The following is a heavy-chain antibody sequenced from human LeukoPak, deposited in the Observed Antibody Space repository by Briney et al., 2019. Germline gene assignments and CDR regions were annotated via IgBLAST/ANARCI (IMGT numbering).Heavy chain of an antibody. V-gene: IGHV3-7*03. CDR1: GFTFSNYW. J-gene: IGHJ4*02. Sequence: GGSLRLSCAASGFTFSNYWMSWVRQAPGKGLEWVASIKEDGSNKYYVDSVKGRFTISRDNAKNSLYLQMNSLKTEDTAVYYCTTIAYYDSSGSDYWGQGTLVTVSS. CDR3: TTIAYYDSSGSDY. CDR2: IKEDGSNK. D-gene: IGHD3-22*01.